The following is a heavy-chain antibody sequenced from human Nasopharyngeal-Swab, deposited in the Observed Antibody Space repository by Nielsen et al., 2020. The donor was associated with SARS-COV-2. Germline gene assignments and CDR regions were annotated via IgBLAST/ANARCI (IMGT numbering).Heavy chain of an antibody. CDR1: GGSISSSSYY. D-gene: IGHD3-3*01. CDR2: IYYSGST. Sequence: SETLSLTCTVSGGSISSSSYYWSWIRQPPGKGLEWIGYIYYSGSTNYNPSLKSRVTISVDTSKNQFSLKPSSVTAADTAVYYCARHVSTTIFGVVIISYFDYWGQGTLVTVSS. CDR3: ARHVSTTIFGVVIISYFDY. V-gene: IGHV4-61*05. J-gene: IGHJ4*02.